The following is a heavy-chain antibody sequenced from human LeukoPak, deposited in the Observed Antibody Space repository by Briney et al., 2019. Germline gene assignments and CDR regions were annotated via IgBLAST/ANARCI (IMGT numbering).Heavy chain of an antibody. D-gene: IGHD2-15*01. CDR1: GFTFSSYG. Sequence: GRSLRLSCAASGFTFSSYGMHWVRQAPGKGLEWVAVIWYDGSNKYYADSVKGRFTISRDNSKNTLWLQVNSLRAEDTAVYYCATQPCSGGKCYLENWGQGTLVTVSS. CDR2: IWYDGSNK. V-gene: IGHV3-33*01. J-gene: IGHJ4*02. CDR3: ATQPCSGGKCYLEN.